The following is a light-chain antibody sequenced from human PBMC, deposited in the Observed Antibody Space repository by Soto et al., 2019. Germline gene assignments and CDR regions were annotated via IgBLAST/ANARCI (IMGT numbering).Light chain of an antibody. J-gene: IGKJ1*01. CDR2: KAS. CDR1: QSIRNW. Sequence: DIQMTQSPSTLSASLGDRVTMTCRASQSIRNWLAWYQQKPGKAPKLLIYKASTLKSGVPSRFSGSGSGTEFTLTISSLQPDDFATYYCQHYNSYSEAFGQGTKVDIK. V-gene: IGKV1-5*03. CDR3: QHYNSYSEA.